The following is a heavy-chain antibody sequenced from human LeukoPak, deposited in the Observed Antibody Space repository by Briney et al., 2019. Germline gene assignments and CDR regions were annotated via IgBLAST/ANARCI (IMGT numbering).Heavy chain of an antibody. CDR3: ATAGNYRFDY. CDR1: GFTFSRYG. V-gene: IGHV3-30*03. D-gene: IGHD1-7*01. CDR2: ISYDGSNE. Sequence: QPGRSLRLSCAASGFTFSRYGVHWVRQAPGKGLEWVAVISYDGSNEYFADSVKGRFTISRDNSKNTLYLQMHSLRAEDTAVYYCATAGNYRFDYWGQGTLVTVSS. J-gene: IGHJ4*02.